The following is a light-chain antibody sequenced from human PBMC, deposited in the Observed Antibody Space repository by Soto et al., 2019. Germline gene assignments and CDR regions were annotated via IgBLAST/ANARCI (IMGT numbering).Light chain of an antibody. J-gene: IGKJ1*01. V-gene: IGKV3-20*01. Sequence: EIVLTQSPGTLSLSPGERATLSCRASQSVSSSYLAWYQQKPGQAPRLLIYGASSRATGIPDRFSGSGSGTDFTLTISRLEPEDFAVDYCQQYGSSPQETFGQGTKVEIK. CDR2: GAS. CDR3: QQYGSSPQET. CDR1: QSVSSSY.